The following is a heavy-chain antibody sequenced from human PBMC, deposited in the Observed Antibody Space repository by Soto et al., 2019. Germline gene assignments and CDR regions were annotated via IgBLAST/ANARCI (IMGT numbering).Heavy chain of an antibody. CDR3: AGALAMVRGVIDRG. D-gene: IGHD3-10*01. CDR2: IYHSGST. V-gene: IGHV4-30-2*01. CDR1: GCSMSSGCYS. Sequence: SLSLACSVSGCSMSSGCYSWSWIRQPPGKGLEWIGYIYHSGSTYYNPSLKSRVTISVDRSKNQFSLKLSSVTAADTAVYYCAGALAMVRGVIDRGWGQGTLVTVSS. J-gene: IGHJ4*02.